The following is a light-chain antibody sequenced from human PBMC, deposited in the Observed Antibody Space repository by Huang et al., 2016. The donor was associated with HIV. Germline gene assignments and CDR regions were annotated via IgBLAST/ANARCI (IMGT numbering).Light chain of an antibody. CDR3: IQGTHWPPT. Sequence: DVVMTQSPLSLPVSLGQPAAISCRSSQGLVYGDGNTYLNWFHQRPGQSPRRLIYKVSKRDSGVPDRFSGSGSGTDFTLKISRVEAEDVGVYYCIQGTHWPPTFGGGTKVEIK. CDR2: KVS. CDR1: QGLVYGDGNTY. V-gene: IGKV2-30*01. J-gene: IGKJ4*01.